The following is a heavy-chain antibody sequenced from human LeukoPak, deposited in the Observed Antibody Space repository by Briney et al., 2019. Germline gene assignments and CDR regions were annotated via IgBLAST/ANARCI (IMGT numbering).Heavy chain of an antibody. CDR2: ISSRSSTE. Sequence: GGSLRLSCAASGFTFSSYGMHWVRQAPGKGLEWISYISSRSSTEYFADSVKGRFTISRDNAKNSLYLQMSGLRAEDTAVYYCARDLSNWAPSTSLDYWGQGALVTVSS. CDR1: GFTFSSYG. D-gene: IGHD2/OR15-2a*01. CDR3: ARDLSNWAPSTSLDY. J-gene: IGHJ4*02. V-gene: IGHV3-48*04.